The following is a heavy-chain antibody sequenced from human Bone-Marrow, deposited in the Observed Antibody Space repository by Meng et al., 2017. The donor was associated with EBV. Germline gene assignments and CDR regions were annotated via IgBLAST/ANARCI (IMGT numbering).Heavy chain of an antibody. J-gene: IGHJ5*02. CDR1: GASISSGYW. Sequence: QLQLQASGPGPVKPSGTLSLTCAVSGASISSGYWWTWVRQPPGKGLEWIGEVSHSGSTNYNPSLKSRVTISVDTSKNQFSLKLSSVTAADTAVYYCAREVYNWFDPWGQGTLVTVSS. V-gene: IGHV4-4*02. CDR2: VSHSGST. D-gene: IGHD6-6*01. CDR3: AREVYNWFDP.